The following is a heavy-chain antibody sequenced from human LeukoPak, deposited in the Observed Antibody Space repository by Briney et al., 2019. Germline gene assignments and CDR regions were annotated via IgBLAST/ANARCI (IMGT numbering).Heavy chain of an antibody. CDR1: GYTFTGYY. CDR3: ARHDGYAGYGYPDY. CDR2: INPNSGGT. V-gene: IGHV1-2*02. Sequence: GASVKVSCKASGYTFTGYYMHWVRQAPGQGLEWMGWINPNSGGTNYAQKFQGRVTMTRDTSISTAYLQWSSLKASDTAMYYCARHDGYAGYGYPDYWGQGTLVTVSS. J-gene: IGHJ4*02. D-gene: IGHD5-18*01.